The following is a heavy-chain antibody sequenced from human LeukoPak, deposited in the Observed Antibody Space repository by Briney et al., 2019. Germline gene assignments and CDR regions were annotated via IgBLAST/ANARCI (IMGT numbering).Heavy chain of an antibody. V-gene: IGHV4-39*07. CDR1: GGSISSSSYY. D-gene: IGHD4-23*01. Sequence: TSETLSLTCTVSGGSISSSSYYWGWIRQPPGKGLEWIGSIYYSGSTYYNPSPKSRVTISVDTSKNQFSLKLSSVTAADTAVYYCASGHGGNSGSAFDGAFDIWGQGTMVTVSS. CDR2: IYYSGST. CDR3: ASGHGGNSGSAFDGAFDI. J-gene: IGHJ3*02.